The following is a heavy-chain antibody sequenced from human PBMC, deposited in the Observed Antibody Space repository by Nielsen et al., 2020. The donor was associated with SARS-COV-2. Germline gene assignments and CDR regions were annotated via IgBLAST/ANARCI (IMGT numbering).Heavy chain of an antibody. CDR3: AKWASGIDY. CDR2: IYSGGST. D-gene: IGHD6-19*01. CDR1: GFTVSSNY. Sequence: GESLKISCAASGFTVSSNYMSWVRQAPGKGLEWVSVIYSGGSTYYADSVKGRFTISRHNSKNTLYLQMNSLRAEDTAVYYCAKWASGIDYWGQGTLVTVSS. V-gene: IGHV3-53*01. J-gene: IGHJ4*02.